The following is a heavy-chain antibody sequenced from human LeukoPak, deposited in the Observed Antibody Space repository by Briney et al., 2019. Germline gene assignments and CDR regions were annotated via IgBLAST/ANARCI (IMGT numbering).Heavy chain of an antibody. J-gene: IGHJ3*02. D-gene: IGHD6-13*01. Sequence: PGRSLRLSCAASGFAFSSYGMHWVRQAPGKGLEWVAVIWYDGSNKYYADSVKGRFTISRDNSKNTLYLQMNSLRAEDTAVYYCAKGKEGGIPAAGTVNAFDIWGQGTMVTVSS. CDR3: AKGKEGGIPAAGTVNAFDI. CDR2: IWYDGSNK. V-gene: IGHV3-33*06. CDR1: GFAFSSYG.